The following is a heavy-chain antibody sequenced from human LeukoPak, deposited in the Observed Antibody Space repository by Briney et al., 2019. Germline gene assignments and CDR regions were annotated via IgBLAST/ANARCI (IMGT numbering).Heavy chain of an antibody. Sequence: GASVNVSCKASGYTFTSYGISWVRQAPGQGLEWMGWISAYNGNTNYAQKLQGRVTMTTDTSTSTAYMELRSLRSDDTAVYYCAREGDYDSRGYFDYWGQGTLVTVSS. CDR3: AREGDYDSRGYFDY. CDR1: GYTFTSYG. CDR2: ISAYNGNT. V-gene: IGHV1-18*01. J-gene: IGHJ4*02. D-gene: IGHD3-22*01.